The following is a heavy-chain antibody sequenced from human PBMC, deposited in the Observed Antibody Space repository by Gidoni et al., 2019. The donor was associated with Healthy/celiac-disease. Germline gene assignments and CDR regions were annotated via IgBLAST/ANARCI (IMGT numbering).Heavy chain of an antibody. CDR1: GGSISSGGFY. J-gene: IGHJ4*02. D-gene: IGHD2-2*01. Sequence: QVQLQESGPGLVKPSPTLSLTCTVSGGSISSGGFYWSWIRQHPGKGLEWIGYIYYSGSTYYNPSLKSRVTISVDTSKNQFSLKLSSVTAADTAVYYCARDTSLIVVVPAAMYSFDYWGQGTLVTVSS. CDR2: IYYSGST. V-gene: IGHV4-31*03. CDR3: ARDTSLIVVVPAAMYSFDY.